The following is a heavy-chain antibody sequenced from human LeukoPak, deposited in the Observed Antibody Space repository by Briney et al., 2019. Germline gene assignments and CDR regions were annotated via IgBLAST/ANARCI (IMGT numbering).Heavy chain of an antibody. V-gene: IGHV1-18*01. CDR1: GYTFTSYG. D-gene: IGHD1-26*01. CDR2: ISAYNGNT. Sequence: GASATVSCKASGYTFTSYGISWVRQAPGQGLEWMGWISAYNGNTNYAQKLQGRVTMTTDTSTSTAYMELRSLRSDDTAVYYCALSGSYALFDYWGQGTLVTVSS. CDR3: ALSGSYALFDY. J-gene: IGHJ4*02.